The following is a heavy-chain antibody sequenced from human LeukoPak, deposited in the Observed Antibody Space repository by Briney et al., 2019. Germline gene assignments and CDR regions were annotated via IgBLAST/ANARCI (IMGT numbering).Heavy chain of an antibody. J-gene: IGHJ6*02. Sequence: PGGSLRLSCAASGFTFSSYEMNWVRQAPGKGLEGVSYISSSGSTIYYADSVKGRFTISRDNAKNSLYLQMNSLRAEDTAVYYCARAPTVEGGMDVWGQGTTVTVSS. D-gene: IGHD4-23*01. CDR2: ISSSGSTI. CDR1: GFTFSSYE. V-gene: IGHV3-48*03. CDR3: ARAPTVEGGMDV.